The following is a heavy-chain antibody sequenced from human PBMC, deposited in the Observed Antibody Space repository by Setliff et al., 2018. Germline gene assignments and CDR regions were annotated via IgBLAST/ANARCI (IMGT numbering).Heavy chain of an antibody. CDR1: GGSINNYH. CDR3: AKGPDSSGYQGWFDP. CDR2: VGYNGNT. V-gene: IGHV4-59*12. Sequence: SETLSLTCTVSGGSINNYHWNWIRQPPGKGLEWIGYVGYNGNTHYNPSLNSRVTMSVDTSKNQFSLKLSSVTAADTAVYYCAKGPDSSGYQGWFDPWGQGTLVTSPQ. D-gene: IGHD3-22*01. J-gene: IGHJ5*02.